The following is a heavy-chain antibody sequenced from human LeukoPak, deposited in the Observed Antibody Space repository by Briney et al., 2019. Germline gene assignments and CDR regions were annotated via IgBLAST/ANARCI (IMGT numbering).Heavy chain of an antibody. CDR2: ISAYNGHT. V-gene: IGHV1-18*01. J-gene: IGHJ4*02. D-gene: IGHD6-19*01. CDR1: GYSFSNYG. Sequence: ASVKVSCKTSGYSFSNYGISWVRQAPGQGLEWMGWISAYNGHTNYPQKHQGRLTMTTGTSTSTAYMELRSLRADDTAVYYCARDYGSGWLRFDYWGQGTLVTVSS. CDR3: ARDYGSGWLRFDY.